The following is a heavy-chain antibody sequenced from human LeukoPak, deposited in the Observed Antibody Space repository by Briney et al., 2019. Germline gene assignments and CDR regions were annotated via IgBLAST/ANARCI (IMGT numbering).Heavy chain of an antibody. Sequence: SETLSLTCTVSGGSISSYYWSWIRQPAGKRLVWIGRIYTSGSTNYNPSLKSRVTMSVDTSKNQFSLKLSSVTAADTAVYYCARDSPPSGTDYFDYWGQGTLVTVSS. CDR1: GGSISSYY. CDR2: IYTSGST. CDR3: ARDSPPSGTDYFDY. D-gene: IGHD3-10*01. V-gene: IGHV4-4*07. J-gene: IGHJ4*02.